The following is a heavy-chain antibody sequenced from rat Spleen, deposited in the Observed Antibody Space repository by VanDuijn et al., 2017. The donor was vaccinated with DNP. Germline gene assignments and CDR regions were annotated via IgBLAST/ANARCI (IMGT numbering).Heavy chain of an antibody. D-gene: IGHD1-12*01. CDR2: ISYNGGTP. CDR1: GFTFKNYY. J-gene: IGHJ4*01. V-gene: IGHV5S23*01. Sequence: EVQLVESGGGLVQPGRSLKLSCAASGFTFKNYYMAWVRQAPTKGLEWVASISYNGGTPYYRDSVKGRFTISRDNAQSTLYLQMDSLRSEDTATYYCARHRTIMPYYYFMDAWGQGASVTVSS. CDR3: ARHRTIMPYYYFMDA.